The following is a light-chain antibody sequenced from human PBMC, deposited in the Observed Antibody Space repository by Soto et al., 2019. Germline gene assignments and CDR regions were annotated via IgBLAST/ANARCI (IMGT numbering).Light chain of an antibody. CDR2: GAS. CDR3: QQYGSSPIT. V-gene: IGKV3-20*01. CDR1: QSVTTQ. Sequence: IVFTQSPRTLSLSPGERATLSCRASQSVTTQLAWYQQKPGQAPRLIIHGASSRATGVPDRITGSGSGTDFTLSISRLEPEDFAVYYCQQYGSSPITFGQGTRLEIK. J-gene: IGKJ5*01.